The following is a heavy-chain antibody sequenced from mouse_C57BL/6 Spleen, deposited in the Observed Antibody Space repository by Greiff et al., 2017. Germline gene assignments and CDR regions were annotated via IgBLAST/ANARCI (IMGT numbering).Heavy chain of an antibody. V-gene: IGHV8-12*01. CDR1: GFSLSTSGMG. CDR3: ARRDDDEGYFDV. J-gene: IGHJ1*03. Sequence: QVQLKESGPGILQSSQTLSLTCSFSGFSLSTSGMGVSWIRQPSGKGLEWLAHIYWDDDKRYNPSLKSRLTISQDTSRNQVFLKITSVDTADTATYYCARRDDDEGYFDVWGTGTTVTVSS. CDR2: IYWDDDK. D-gene: IGHD2-3*01.